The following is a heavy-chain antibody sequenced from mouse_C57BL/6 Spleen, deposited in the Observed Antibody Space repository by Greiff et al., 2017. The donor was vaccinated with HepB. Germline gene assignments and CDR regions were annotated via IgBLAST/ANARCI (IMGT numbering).Heavy chain of an antibody. CDR3: ARLPYYSNYDAMDY. V-gene: IGHV1-42*01. CDR1: GYSFTGYY. D-gene: IGHD2-5*01. J-gene: IGHJ4*01. CDR2: INPSTGGT. Sequence: EVQLQQSGPELVKPGASVKISCKASGYSFTGYYMNWVKQSPEKSLEWIGEINPSTGGTTYNQKFKAKATLTVDKSSSTAYMQLKSLTSEDSAVYYCARLPYYSNYDAMDYWGQGTSVTVSS.